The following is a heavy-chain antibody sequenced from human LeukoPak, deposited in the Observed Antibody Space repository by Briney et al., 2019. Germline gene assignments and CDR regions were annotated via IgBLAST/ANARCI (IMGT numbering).Heavy chain of an antibody. V-gene: IGHV1-18*01. CDR3: AKVIFGGLGWFDP. CDR2: ISGNNGNT. Sequence: ASVKVSCKASGYPFTSYEINWVRQAPGQGLEWMGWISGNNGNTKYAQNLQGRVTMTTDTSTSTAYMELRSLRSDDTAVYYCAKVIFGGLGWFDPWGQGTLVTVSS. D-gene: IGHD3-3*01. CDR1: GYPFTSYE. J-gene: IGHJ5*02.